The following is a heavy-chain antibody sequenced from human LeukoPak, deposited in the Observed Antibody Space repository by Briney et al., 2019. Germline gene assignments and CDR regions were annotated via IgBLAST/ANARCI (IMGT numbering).Heavy chain of an antibody. J-gene: IGHJ4*02. CDR3: ARAVWDSSGHLFDY. Sequence: GGSLRLSCAASGFTFDDYGMSWVRQAPGKGLEWVSGINWNGGSTSYADSVKGRFTISRDNAKNSLYLQMDSLRAEDTAVYYCARAVWDSSGHLFDYWGQGTLVTVSS. D-gene: IGHD3-22*01. V-gene: IGHV3-20*04. CDR1: GFTFDDYG. CDR2: INWNGGST.